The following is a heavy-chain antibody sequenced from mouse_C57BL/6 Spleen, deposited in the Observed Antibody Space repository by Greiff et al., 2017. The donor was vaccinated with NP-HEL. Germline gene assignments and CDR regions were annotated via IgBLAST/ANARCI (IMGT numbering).Heavy chain of an antibody. J-gene: IGHJ3*01. CDR2: IRNKANGYTT. V-gene: IGHV7-3*01. Sequence: EVQVVESGGGLVQPGGSLSLSCAASGFTFTDYYMSWVRQPPGKALEWLGFIRNKANGYTTEYSASVKGRFTISRDNSQSILYLQMNALRAEDSATYYCARYKTGGFAYWGQGTLVTVSA. CDR3: ARYKTGGFAY. CDR1: GFTFTDYY.